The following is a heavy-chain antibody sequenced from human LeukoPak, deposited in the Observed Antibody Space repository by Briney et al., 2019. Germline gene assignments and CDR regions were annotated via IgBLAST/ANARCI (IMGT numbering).Heavy chain of an antibody. V-gene: IGHV3-23*01. Sequence: GGPLRLSCAASGFSFSSFAMNWVRQAPGKGLEWVSTISGSGGTTYYADSVKGRFTISRDNSKNTLYLQMNSLRAEDTAVYYCAKRLYDSSGYDYWGQGTLVTVSS. CDR3: AKRLYDSSGYDY. D-gene: IGHD3-22*01. CDR2: ISGSGGTT. CDR1: GFSFSSFA. J-gene: IGHJ4*02.